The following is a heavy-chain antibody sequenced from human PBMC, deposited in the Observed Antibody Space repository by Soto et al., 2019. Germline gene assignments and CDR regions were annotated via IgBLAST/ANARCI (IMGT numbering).Heavy chain of an antibody. CDR3: AHYDRSGWLGFDS. CDR2: IYYSGST. CDR1: GGSISSGGYY. V-gene: IGHV4-31*03. J-gene: IGHJ4*02. Sequence: QVQLQESGPGLVKPSQTLSLTCTVSGGSISSGGYYWSWIRQHPGKGLEWIGYIYYSGSTYYNPCLKSRVTISVDTSKNQFALKLSSVPAADTAVYYCAHYDRSGWLGFDSWGQGTLVTVSS. D-gene: IGHD3-22*01.